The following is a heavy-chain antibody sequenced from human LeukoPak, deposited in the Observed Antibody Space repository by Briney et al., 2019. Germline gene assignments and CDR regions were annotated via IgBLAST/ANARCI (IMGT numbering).Heavy chain of an antibody. CDR3: ARGQYYYDSSGYYSFDY. D-gene: IGHD3-22*01. Sequence: SGGSLRLSCAASGFTFSSYWMSWVRQAPGKGLEWVGNIKEDGSEKYYVDSVKGRFTISRDNAKSSLNLQMNSLRAEDTAVYYCARGQYYYDSSGYYSFDYWGQGTLVTVSS. J-gene: IGHJ4*02. V-gene: IGHV3-7*01. CDR1: GFTFSSYW. CDR2: IKEDGSEK.